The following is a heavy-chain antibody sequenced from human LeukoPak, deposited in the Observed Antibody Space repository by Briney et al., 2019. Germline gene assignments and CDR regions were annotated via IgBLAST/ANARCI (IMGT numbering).Heavy chain of an antibody. CDR3: TTDLGITMIRGVFVF. Sequence: GGSLRLSCAAYGFTLGNAWIAWVRQAPGRGRGWVGRIKSRSDAGTKDYAATVKSRYTISRHDSKSTLYLQINSLKTEDTAVYYCTTDLGITMIRGVFVFWGQGTLVTVSS. V-gene: IGHV3-15*01. D-gene: IGHD3-10*01. J-gene: IGHJ4*02. CDR1: GFTLGNAW. CDR2: IKSRSDAGTK.